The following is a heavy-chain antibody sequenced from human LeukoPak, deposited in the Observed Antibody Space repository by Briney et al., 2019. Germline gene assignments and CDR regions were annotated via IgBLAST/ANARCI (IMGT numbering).Heavy chain of an antibody. Sequence: PGGSLRLSRAATGFTFRSYAMHWVRQAPGRGLEWVTVISFDGSNKNFADSVKGRFTLSRDNSKNTLYLQMNRLRAEDTAVYSCARGGPKTVTTSWYFDLWGRGTLVTVSS. D-gene: IGHD4-17*01. J-gene: IGHJ2*01. CDR3: ARGGPKTVTTSWYFDL. CDR2: ISFDGSNK. V-gene: IGHV3-30-3*01. CDR1: GFTFRSYA.